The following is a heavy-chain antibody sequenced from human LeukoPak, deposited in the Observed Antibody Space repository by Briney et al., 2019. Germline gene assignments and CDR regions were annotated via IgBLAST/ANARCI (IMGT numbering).Heavy chain of an antibody. CDR3: ARLGEWLASHDAFDI. J-gene: IGHJ3*02. Sequence: EESLKISCKGSGYSFTSYWIGWVRQMPGKGLEWMGIIYPGDSDTRYSPSFQGQVTISADKSISTAYLQWSSLKASDTAMYYCARLGEWLASHDAFDIWGQGTMVTVSS. D-gene: IGHD3-3*01. CDR2: IYPGDSDT. CDR1: GYSFTSYW. V-gene: IGHV5-51*01.